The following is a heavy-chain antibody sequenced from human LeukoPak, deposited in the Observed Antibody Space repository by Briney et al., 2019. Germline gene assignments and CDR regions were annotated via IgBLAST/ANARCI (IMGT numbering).Heavy chain of an antibody. Sequence: SETLSLTCAVYGGSFSSYYWSWIRQPAGKGLEWIGRIYSSGSTDYNPSLKSRVTMSVDTSKNKFSLKLSSVTAADTAVYYCARDSGTTGEVKFDPWGQGTLVTVSS. CDR2: IYSSGST. J-gene: IGHJ5*02. CDR1: GGSFSSYY. V-gene: IGHV4-4*07. D-gene: IGHD3-10*01. CDR3: ARDSGTTGEVKFDP.